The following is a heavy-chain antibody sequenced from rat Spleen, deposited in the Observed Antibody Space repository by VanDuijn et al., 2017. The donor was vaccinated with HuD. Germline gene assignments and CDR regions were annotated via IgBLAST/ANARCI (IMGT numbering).Heavy chain of an antibody. D-gene: IGHD1-12*03. J-gene: IGHJ2*01. CDR3: ATSPTRVFYDGYLY. Sequence: EVQLVESGGGLVQPGRSLKLSCAASGFTFSNYGMHWIRQAPTKGLEWVASISPTGDNTYYRDSVKGRFTISRDNAKTTRYLQMDSLRSEDTATYYCATSPTRVFYDGYLYWGQGVMVTVSS. V-gene: IGHV5-19*01. CDR2: ISPTGDNT. CDR1: GFTFSNYG.